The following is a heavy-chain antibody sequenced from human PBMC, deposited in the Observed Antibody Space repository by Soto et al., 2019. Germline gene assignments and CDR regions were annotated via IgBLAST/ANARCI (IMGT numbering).Heavy chain of an antibody. V-gene: IGHV5-51*01. J-gene: IGHJ6*02. Sequence: GESLKISCKGSGYSFTSYWIGWVRQMPGKGLEWMGIIYPGDSDTRYSPSFQGQVTISADKSISTAYLQWSSLKASDTAMYYCARLGSSGSYYSVPRGFGYYYYGMDVWGQGTTVTAP. CDR2: IYPGDSDT. CDR1: GYSFTSYW. D-gene: IGHD3-10*01. CDR3: ARLGSSGSYYSVPRGFGYYYYGMDV.